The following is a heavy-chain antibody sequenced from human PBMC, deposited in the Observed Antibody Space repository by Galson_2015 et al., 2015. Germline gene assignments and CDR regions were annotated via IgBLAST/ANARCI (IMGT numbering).Heavy chain of an antibody. V-gene: IGHV3-48*03. CDR1: GFTYSSYE. J-gene: IGHJ6*02. CDR2: ISSSGSTI. CDR3: ARVVGSYYGMDV. D-gene: IGHD1-26*01. Sequence: SLRLSCAASGFTYSSYEMNWVRQAPGKGLEWVSYISSSGSTIYYADSVKGRFIISRDNAKNSLYLQMNSLRAADTAVYYCARVVGSYYGMDVWGQGTTVTVSS.